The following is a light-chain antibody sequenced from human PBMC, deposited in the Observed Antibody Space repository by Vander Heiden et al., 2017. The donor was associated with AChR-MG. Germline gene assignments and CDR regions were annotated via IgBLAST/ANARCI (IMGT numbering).Light chain of an antibody. Sequence: DIVMTQTPLSLSVTSGQPASLSCKSSQSLLLDDGNTYLYWYLQNPGESPQLLIDEVSNRESGVPDRFSGSGSGTDFTLKISLVEDEDVGVYYCRQSVQLPVTFGQGTKLEIK. CDR1: QSLLLDDGNTY. CDR2: EVS. V-gene: IGKV2D-29*02. CDR3: RQSVQLPVT. J-gene: IGKJ2*01.